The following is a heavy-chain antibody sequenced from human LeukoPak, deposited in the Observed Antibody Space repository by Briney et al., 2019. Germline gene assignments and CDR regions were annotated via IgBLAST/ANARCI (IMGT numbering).Heavy chain of an antibody. Sequence: PGRSLRLSCAASGFIFNTFNMNWIRQAPGKGLEWGGRIKSKTDGWKTDYAAPVKVIFTITRDDSKNTLYLQMNSLKTEDTAVYYCTTVGPHYGSGSYYYFDYWGQGTLVTVSS. D-gene: IGHD3-10*01. V-gene: IGHV3-15*01. CDR1: GFIFNTFN. CDR2: IKSKTDGWKT. CDR3: TTVGPHYGSGSYYYFDY. J-gene: IGHJ4*02.